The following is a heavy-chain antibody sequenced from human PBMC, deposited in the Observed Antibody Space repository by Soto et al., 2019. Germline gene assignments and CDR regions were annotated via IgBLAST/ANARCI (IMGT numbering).Heavy chain of an antibody. Sequence: GGSLRLSCAASGFTFSNFEMHWVRQAPGKGLEWVSYINTAGSTKYYAESVKGRFTISRDNARNSLFLQMNSLRAEDTAVYYCARAECSSPDCLTAYYSYGLDVWGQGPRSPSP. J-gene: IGHJ6*02. CDR2: INTAGSTK. CDR1: GFTFSNFE. D-gene: IGHD3-9*01. CDR3: ARAECSSPDCLTAYYSYGLDV. V-gene: IGHV3-48*03.